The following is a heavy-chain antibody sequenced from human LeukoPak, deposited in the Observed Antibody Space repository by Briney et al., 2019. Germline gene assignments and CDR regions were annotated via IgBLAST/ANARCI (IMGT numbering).Heavy chain of an antibody. V-gene: IGHV3-30*04. J-gene: IGHJ4*02. CDR1: GFTFSSYA. CDR3: ASLRGYSYGYDY. Sequence: GRSLRPSCAASGFTFSSYAMHWVRQAPGKGLEWVAVISYDGSNKYYADSVKGRFTISRDNSKNTLYLQMNSLRAEDTAVYYCASLRGYSYGYDYWGQGTLVTVSS. D-gene: IGHD5-18*01. CDR2: ISYDGSNK.